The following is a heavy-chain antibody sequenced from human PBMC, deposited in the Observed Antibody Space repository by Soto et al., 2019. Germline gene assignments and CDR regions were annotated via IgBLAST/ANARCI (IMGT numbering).Heavy chain of an antibody. CDR1: GFTFSSSA. Sequence: ASVKVSCKTSGFTFSSSAVHWVRQARGQGLEWMGGIVLAVGTATYAQKFQDRVTITTDKFTNTVYMELSSLRSDDTAVSYCVRVVAIPGYPDNWGQGTLVTVSS. CDR3: VRVVAIPGYPDN. J-gene: IGHJ4*02. V-gene: IGHV1-69*05. CDR2: IVLAVGTA. D-gene: IGHD5-12*01.